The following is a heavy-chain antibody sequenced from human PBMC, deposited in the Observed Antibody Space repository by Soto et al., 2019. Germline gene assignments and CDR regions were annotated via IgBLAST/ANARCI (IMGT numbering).Heavy chain of an antibody. V-gene: IGHV6-1*01. D-gene: IGHD4-17*01. CDR3: ARDKHDYFNRGIGFDT. CDR2: TYYRSKWYN. Sequence: SQTLSITCAISGDRDSSNGGAWNWIRQSPSRGLEWLGRTYYRSKWYNDYAVSVKSRITINPDTSKSQFSLQLNSVTPEDTAVYYCARDKHDYFNRGIGFDTWGQGILVTVSS. CDR1: GDRDSSNGGA. J-gene: IGHJ5*02.